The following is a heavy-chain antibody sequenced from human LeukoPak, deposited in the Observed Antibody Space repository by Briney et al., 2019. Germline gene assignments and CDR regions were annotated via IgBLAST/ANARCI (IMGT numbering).Heavy chain of an antibody. V-gene: IGHV4-61*02. D-gene: IGHD4-23*01. Sequence: PSETLSLTCTVSGGSISSGSYYWSWIRQPAGKGLEWIGRIYTSGSTNYNPSLKSRVTISVDTSKNQFYLKLSSVTAADTAVYYCGRQTPAQALPLDYWGQGSLVTVSS. J-gene: IGHJ4*02. CDR3: GRQTPAQALPLDY. CDR2: IYTSGST. CDR1: GGSISSGSYY.